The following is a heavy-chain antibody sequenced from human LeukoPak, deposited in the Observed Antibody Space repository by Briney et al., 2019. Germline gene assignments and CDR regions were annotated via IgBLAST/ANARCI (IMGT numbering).Heavy chain of an antibody. CDR1: GFTFSSYA. CDR2: ISSNGGST. D-gene: IGHD3-10*01. Sequence: GGSLRLSCSASGFTFSSYAMHWVRQAPGKGLEYVSAISSNGGSTYYADSVKGRFTISRDNSKNTLYLQMSSLRAEDTAVYYCVKGGSNMVRGVIILYYWGQGTLVTVSP. CDR3: VKGGSNMVRGVIILYY. J-gene: IGHJ4*02. V-gene: IGHV3-64D*06.